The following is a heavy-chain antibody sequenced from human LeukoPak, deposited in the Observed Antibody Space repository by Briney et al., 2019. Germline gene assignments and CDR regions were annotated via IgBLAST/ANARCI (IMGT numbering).Heavy chain of an antibody. CDR3: ARGPSMITFGGVIVIPVDDAFDI. Sequence: GASVKVSCKASGYTFTSYDINWVRQATGQGLEWMGWMNPNSGNTDYAQTFQGRVTMTRNTSISTAYMELSSLRSEDTAVYYCARGPSMITFGGVIVIPVDDAFDIWGQGTMVTVSS. V-gene: IGHV1-8*01. CDR2: MNPNSGNT. CDR1: GYTFTSYD. D-gene: IGHD3-16*02. J-gene: IGHJ3*02.